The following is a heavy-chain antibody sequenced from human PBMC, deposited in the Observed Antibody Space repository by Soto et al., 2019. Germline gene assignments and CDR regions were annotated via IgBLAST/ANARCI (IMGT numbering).Heavy chain of an antibody. CDR1: GGSFSGYY. Sequence: PEETLSLTCAVYGGSFSGYYWSWIRQPPGKGLEWIGEINHSGSTNYNPSLKSRVTISVDTSKNQFSLKLSSVTAADTAVYYCARVLKASDFWSGYYSNWFDPWGQGTLVTVSS. J-gene: IGHJ5*02. CDR2: INHSGST. D-gene: IGHD3-3*01. CDR3: ARVLKASDFWSGYYSNWFDP. V-gene: IGHV4-34*01.